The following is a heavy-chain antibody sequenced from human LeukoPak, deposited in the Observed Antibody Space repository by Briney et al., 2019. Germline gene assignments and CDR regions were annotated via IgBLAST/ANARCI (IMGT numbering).Heavy chain of an antibody. V-gene: IGHV1-46*01. J-gene: IGHJ3*02. Sequence: ASVKVSCKASGYTFTSYYMHWVRQAPGQGLEWMGIINPSGGSTSYAQKFQCRVTMTRDTSTSTVYMELSSLRSEDTAVYYCARAMADDAFDIWGQGTMVTVSS. CDR2: INPSGGST. CDR3: ARAMADDAFDI. CDR1: GYTFTSYY. D-gene: IGHD5-24*01.